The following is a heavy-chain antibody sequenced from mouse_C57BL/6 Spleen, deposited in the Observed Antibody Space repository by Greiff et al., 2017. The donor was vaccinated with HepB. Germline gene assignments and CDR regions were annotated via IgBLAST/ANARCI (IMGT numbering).Heavy chain of an antibody. CDR1: GYSITSGYY. Sequence: DVQLQESGPGLVKPSQSLYLTYSVTGYSITSGYYWTWIRPFTENKLELMGYISYDGSNNYNPSLKNRITITRDTSKNQFFLQLNSVKTEDTATYYCAIATDYGSSYGAFAYWGQGTLVTVSA. J-gene: IGHJ3*01. V-gene: IGHV3-6*01. CDR3: AIATDYGSSYGAFAY. CDR2: ISYDGSN. D-gene: IGHD1-1*01.